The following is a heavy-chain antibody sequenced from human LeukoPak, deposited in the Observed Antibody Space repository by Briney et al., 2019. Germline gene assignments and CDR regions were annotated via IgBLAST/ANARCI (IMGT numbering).Heavy chain of an antibody. D-gene: IGHD2-21*01. J-gene: IGHJ6*02. CDR3: AKAPVWNYYYGLDV. CDR2: ITTSGST. CDR1: GLTASHNVNNA. V-gene: IGHV3-23*01. Sequence: PGGSLGLSCAASGLTASHNVNNAMSWVRHAPGKGLEWVSGITTSGSTYYADSVKGRFTISRENSNNTLYLHMDSLRAEDTAVYYCAKAPVWNYYYGLDVWGQGTTVTVSS.